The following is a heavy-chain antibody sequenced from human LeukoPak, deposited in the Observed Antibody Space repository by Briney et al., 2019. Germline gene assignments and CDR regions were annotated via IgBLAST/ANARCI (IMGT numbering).Heavy chain of an antibody. Sequence: SQTLALPCTVSGGLLQRCDYFWSWVPPPPGKGPGGVGDIYYSGSTYYNPSLKSRLTISVDTSKNQFSLKLTSVTAADTAVYYCARARSGYQDWYFDLWGRGTLVTVSS. CDR1: GGLLQRCDYF. V-gene: IGHV4-30-4*01. D-gene: IGHD5-12*01. J-gene: IGHJ2*01. CDR2: IYYSGST. CDR3: ARARSGYQDWYFDL.